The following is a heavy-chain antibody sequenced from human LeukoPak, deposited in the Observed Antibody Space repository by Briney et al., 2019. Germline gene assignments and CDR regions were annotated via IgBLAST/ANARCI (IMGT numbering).Heavy chain of an antibody. V-gene: IGHV3-48*03. CDR1: GFTFSSYE. J-gene: IGHJ4*02. Sequence: GGSLRLSCAASGFTFSSYEMNWVRQAPGKGLGWLSYISSGGSTIYYADSVKGRFTISRDNAKNSLYLQMNSLRAEDTAVYYCARALPYSSQGIDWGQGTLVTV. CDR3: ARALPYSSQGID. D-gene: IGHD2-21*01. CDR2: ISSGGSTI.